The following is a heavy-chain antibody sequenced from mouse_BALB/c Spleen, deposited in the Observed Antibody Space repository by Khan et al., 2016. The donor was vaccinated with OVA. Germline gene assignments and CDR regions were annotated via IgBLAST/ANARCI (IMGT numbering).Heavy chain of an antibody. CDR1: GFNFTNFY. J-gene: IGHJ4*01. Sequence: QVQLQQSGPELVKPGASVRISCKASGFNFTNFYIHWVKQRPGQGLEWIGWIYPGNVNTKYNENFKGKATLTADKSSSTAYMLLSSLTSEDSAVXFGARGDYYGTYTMEYWGQGTSVIVSS. CDR2: IYPGNVNT. V-gene: IGHV1S56*01. CDR3: ARGDYYGTYTMEY. D-gene: IGHD1-1*01.